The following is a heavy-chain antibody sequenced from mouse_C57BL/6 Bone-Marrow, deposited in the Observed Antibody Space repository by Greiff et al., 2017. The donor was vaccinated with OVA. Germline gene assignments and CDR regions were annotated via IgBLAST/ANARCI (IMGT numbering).Heavy chain of an antibody. V-gene: IGHV1-53*01. D-gene: IGHD2-3*01. J-gene: IGHJ4*01. CDR2: INPSNGGT. CDR3: AREGGLLRPMDY. CDR1: GYTFTSYW. Sequence: VQLQQPGPELVKPGASVKLSCKASGYTFTSYWMHWVKQRPGQGLEWIGNINPSNGGTNYNEKFKSKATLTVDKSSSTAYMQLSSLTSEDSAVYYCAREGGLLRPMDYWGQGTSVTVSS.